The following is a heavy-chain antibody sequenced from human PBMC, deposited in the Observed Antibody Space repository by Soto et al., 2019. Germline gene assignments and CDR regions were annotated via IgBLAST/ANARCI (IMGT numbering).Heavy chain of an antibody. CDR1: GFTFSSYG. Sequence: HPGGSLRLSCAASGFTFSSYGMHWVRQAPGKGLEWVAVISYDGSNKYYADSVKGRFTISRDNSKNTLYLQMNSLRAEDTAVYYCAKEKDSSGWTYFDYWGQGTLVTVSS. D-gene: IGHD6-19*01. V-gene: IGHV3-30*18. CDR3: AKEKDSSGWTYFDY. CDR2: ISYDGSNK. J-gene: IGHJ4*02.